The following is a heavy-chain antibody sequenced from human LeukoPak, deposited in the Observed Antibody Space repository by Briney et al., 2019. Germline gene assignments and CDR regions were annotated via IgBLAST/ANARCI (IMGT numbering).Heavy chain of an antibody. CDR3: ARAGVVVPAAPYYYMDV. V-gene: IGHV1-69*05. CDR1: GGTFSSYA. Sequence: SVKVSCKASGGTFSSYAISWVRQAPGQGLEWMGGIIPIFGTANYAQKFQGRVTITTDESTSTAYMELSSLRPEDTAVYYCARAGVVVPAAPYYYMDVWGKGTTVTISS. J-gene: IGHJ6*03. CDR2: IIPIFGTA. D-gene: IGHD2-2*01.